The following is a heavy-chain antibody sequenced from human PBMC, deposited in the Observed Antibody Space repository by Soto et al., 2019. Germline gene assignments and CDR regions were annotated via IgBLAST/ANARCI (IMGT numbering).Heavy chain of an antibody. V-gene: IGHV3-11*01. Sequence: GGSLRLSCAASGFTFSDSYMSWIRQAPGKGLEWLSYISSSGSAIYYADSVKGRFTISRDNAKNSLYVQMNSLRAEDTAMYYCARCTGYRLLDGYYYYMDVWGKGTTVTVSS. CDR3: ARCTGYRLLDGYYYYMDV. CDR2: ISSSGSAI. D-gene: IGHD1-26*01. J-gene: IGHJ6*03. CDR1: GFTFSDSY.